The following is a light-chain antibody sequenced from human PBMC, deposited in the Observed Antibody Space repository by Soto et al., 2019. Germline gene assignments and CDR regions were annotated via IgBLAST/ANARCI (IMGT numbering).Light chain of an antibody. CDR1: QDISNF. J-gene: IGKJ5*01. V-gene: IGKV1-16*02. CDR2: AAS. Sequence: DIQMTQSPSSLSASVGDRVTITCRASQDISNFLAWFQQKPGKAPKSLMSAASRLHSGVPSKFSGSGSGTDFTLTINTLQTEDSAAYYCQQYKTYPVTFGQGTRLEIK. CDR3: QQYKTYPVT.